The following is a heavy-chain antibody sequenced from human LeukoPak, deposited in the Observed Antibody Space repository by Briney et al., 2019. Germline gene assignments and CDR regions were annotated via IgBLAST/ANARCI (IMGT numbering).Heavy chain of an antibody. J-gene: IGHJ6*02. D-gene: IGHD5-18*01. CDR2: ISGSGGST. V-gene: IGHV3-23*01. CDR3: ATLPSYGTPFDYYYGMDV. CDR1: GFTFSVYS. Sequence: GGSLRLSCAASGFTFSVYSMGWVRQAPGKGLEWVSAISGSGGSTYYADSVKGRFTISRDNSKNTLYLQMNSLRAEDTAVYYCATLPSYGTPFDYYYGMDVWGQGTTVTVSS.